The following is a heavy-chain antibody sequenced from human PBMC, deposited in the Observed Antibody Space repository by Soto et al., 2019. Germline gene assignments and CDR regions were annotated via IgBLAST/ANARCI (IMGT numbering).Heavy chain of an antibody. Sequence: SVKVCCKASGVSFSSFGIRLVRQAPGQGLECMGGIIPVFGRPNYAQRFRGRLTITADESTNTVYLELIDLRSEDTAVYYCAREGSGYNLWGQGTQVTVSS. J-gene: IGHJ1*01. CDR1: GVSFSSFG. CDR3: AREGSGYNL. D-gene: IGHD6-25*01. CDR2: IIPVFGRP. V-gene: IGHV1-69*13.